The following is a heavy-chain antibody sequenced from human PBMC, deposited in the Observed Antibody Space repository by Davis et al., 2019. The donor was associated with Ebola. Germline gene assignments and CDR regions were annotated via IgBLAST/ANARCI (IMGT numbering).Heavy chain of an antibody. CDR1: GFTFSSYG. CDR3: ARLDEDDYLTGPDY. CDR2: ISYDGSNK. D-gene: IGHD3-9*01. V-gene: IGHV3-30*03. Sequence: GESLKISCAASGFTFSSYGMHWVRQAPGKGLEWVAVISYDGSNKDCADSVKGRFTISRDNSKNTVDLQMNSLRAEDTAVYYCARLDEDDYLTGPDYWGQGTLVTVSS. J-gene: IGHJ4*02.